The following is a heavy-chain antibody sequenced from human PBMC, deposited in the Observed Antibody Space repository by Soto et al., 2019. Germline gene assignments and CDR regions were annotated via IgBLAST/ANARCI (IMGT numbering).Heavy chain of an antibody. J-gene: IGHJ4*02. CDR2: IYYSGST. CDR1: GGSISSGDYY. D-gene: IGHD3-10*01. Sequence: SETLSLTCTVSGGSISSGDYYWSWIRQPPGKGLEWIGYIYYSGSTYYNPSLKSRVTISVDTSKNQFSLKLNSVAAADTVVYYCATTRGLAVGGSFDYWGQGMLVTVSS. CDR3: ATTRGLAVGGSFDY. V-gene: IGHV4-30-4*01.